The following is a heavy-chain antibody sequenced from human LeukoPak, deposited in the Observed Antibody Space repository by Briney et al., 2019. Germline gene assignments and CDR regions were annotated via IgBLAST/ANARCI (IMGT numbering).Heavy chain of an antibody. CDR3: ASYDYVWGSPFDY. CDR2: IKQDGSEK. J-gene: IGHJ4*02. CDR1: GFTFSIYW. D-gene: IGHD3-16*01. V-gene: IGHV3-7*01. Sequence: GGSLRLSCAASGFTFSIYWMNWVRQAPGKGLEWVASIKQDGSEKYYVDSVKGRFTISRDNGKNSLFLQMNSLRAEDTSVYYCASYDYVWGSPFDYWGQGTLVTVSS.